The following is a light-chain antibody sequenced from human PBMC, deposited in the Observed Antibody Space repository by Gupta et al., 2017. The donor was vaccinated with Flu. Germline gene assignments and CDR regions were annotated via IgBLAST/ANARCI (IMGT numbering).Light chain of an antibody. CDR3: QHRCNWPLT. CDR2: DTS. J-gene: IGKJ3*01. V-gene: IGKV3-11*01. Sequence: VSTQSPTTLSLSAGERATLSCRASQSVSSYLAWYQQKPGQAPRLLIYDTSNRATGVPARFSGSGSGTDFTLTISTLAPEDFAVYYCQHRCNWPLTFGPGTKVDVK. CDR1: QSVSSY.